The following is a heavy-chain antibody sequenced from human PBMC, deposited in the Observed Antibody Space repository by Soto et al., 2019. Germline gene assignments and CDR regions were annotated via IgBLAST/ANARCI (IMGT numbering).Heavy chain of an antibody. CDR3: ARGANSYYNFDD. J-gene: IGHJ4*02. D-gene: IGHD3-22*01. V-gene: IGHV3-74*01. CDR1: GFSLSDYW. CDR2: ITRDGSST. Sequence: EVQLVESGGGLVQPGGSLRLSCAASGFSLSDYWMHWVRQAPGEGLVWLSRITRDGSSTNYADSVKGRITISRDNAKNPLYLLVNSLRGEDTAVYYCARGANSYYNFDDWGQGTLVTVSS.